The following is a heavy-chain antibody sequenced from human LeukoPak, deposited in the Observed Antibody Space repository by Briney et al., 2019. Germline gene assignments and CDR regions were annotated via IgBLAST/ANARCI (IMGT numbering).Heavy chain of an antibody. CDR2: INPSGGST. D-gene: IGHD2-21*01. Sequence: ASVKVSCKASGYTFTSYYMHWVRQAPGQGLEWMGIINPSGGSTSYAQKFQGRVTMTRDTSTSTVYMELSSLRSEDTAVYYCARRPYCGGDCYGYFQHWGQGTLVTVSS. J-gene: IGHJ1*01. CDR1: GYTFTSYY. CDR3: ARRPYCGGDCYGYFQH. V-gene: IGHV1-46*01.